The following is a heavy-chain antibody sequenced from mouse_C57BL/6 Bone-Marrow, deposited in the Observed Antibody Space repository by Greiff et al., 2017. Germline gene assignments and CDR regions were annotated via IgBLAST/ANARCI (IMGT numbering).Heavy chain of an antibody. Sequence: EVKLQESGAELVRPGASVKLSCTASGFTFKDDDMHWVKQTPEQGLEWIGTIDPEDGDTEYPSNFQGKATITADTSSNTAYLQLSSLTSEDTAVDYCTSTTGVKGYDMDYWGQGTSVTVSS. V-gene: IGHV14-4*01. CDR1: GFTFKDDD. J-gene: IGHJ4*01. CDR2: IDPEDGDT. D-gene: IGHD1-1*01. CDR3: TSTTGVKGYDMDY.